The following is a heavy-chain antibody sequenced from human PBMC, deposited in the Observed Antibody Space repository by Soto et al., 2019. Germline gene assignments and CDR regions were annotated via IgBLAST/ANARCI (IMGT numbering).Heavy chain of an antibody. D-gene: IGHD3-16*01. V-gene: IGHV3-15*01. Sequence: EVQLVESGGGLVQPGGSLRLSCAASGFTFTNAWMSWVRQAPGKGLEWVGRIKSKTDGGTTDYAAPVKVRFTISRDDSKHTLYMQMNSLKTEDTAVYYCTTARVTYVAASFQHWGQGTRSTVSS. J-gene: IGHJ1*01. CDR3: TTARVTYVAASFQH. CDR1: GFTFTNAW. CDR2: IKSKTDGGTT.